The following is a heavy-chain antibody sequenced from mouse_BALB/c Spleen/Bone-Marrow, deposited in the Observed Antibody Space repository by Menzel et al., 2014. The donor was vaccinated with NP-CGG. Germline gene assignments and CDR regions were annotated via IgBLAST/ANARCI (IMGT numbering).Heavy chain of an antibody. CDR3: TRYDLTTRAFAY. J-gene: IGHJ3*01. V-gene: IGHV1S127*01. Sequence: QVQLQQSGAELVRPGASVKLSCKASGYSFISYWLNAVQQRPGQGREWIGMIHLSVSESRLNQKFKDKATLTVDKSSSTAYMQLSSPTSEDSAVYYCTRYDLTTRAFAYWGQGTLVTVSA. CDR1: GYSFISYW. D-gene: IGHD3-3*01. CDR2: IHLSVSES.